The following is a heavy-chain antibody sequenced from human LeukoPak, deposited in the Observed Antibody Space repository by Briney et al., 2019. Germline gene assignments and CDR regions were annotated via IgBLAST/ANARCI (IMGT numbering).Heavy chain of an antibody. CDR2: INPSGGST. D-gene: IGHD6-13*01. CDR1: GYTFTSYY. Sequence: GASVKVSCKASGYTFTSYYMHWVRQAPGQGLEWMGIINPSGGSTSYAQKFQGRVTMTRDTSTSTVYMELSSLRSEDTAVYYCARDGSSSAQYYYYYMDVWGKGTTVTVSS. CDR3: ARDGSSSAQYYYYYMDV. J-gene: IGHJ6*03. V-gene: IGHV1-46*01.